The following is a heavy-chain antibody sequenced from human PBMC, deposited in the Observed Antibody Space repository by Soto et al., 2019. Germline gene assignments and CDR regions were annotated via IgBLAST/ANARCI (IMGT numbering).Heavy chain of an antibody. CDR1: GFTFSSYA. Sequence: GGSLRLSCAASGFTFSSYAMSWVRQAPGKGLEWVSAISGSGGSTYYADSVKGRFTISRDNSKNTLYLQMNSLRAEDTAVYYCAKDMEVTMVRTGGEDAFDIWGQGTMVTVSS. D-gene: IGHD3-10*01. CDR2: ISGSGGST. V-gene: IGHV3-23*01. J-gene: IGHJ3*02. CDR3: AKDMEVTMVRTGGEDAFDI.